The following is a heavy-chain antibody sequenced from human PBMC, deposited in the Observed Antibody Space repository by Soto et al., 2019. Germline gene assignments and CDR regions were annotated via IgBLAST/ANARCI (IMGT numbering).Heavy chain of an antibody. V-gene: IGHV3-7*01. J-gene: IGHJ4*02. CDR2: IKQDGSEK. Sequence: GGSLRLSCAASGVTFSSYGMHWVRQAPGKGLEWVANIKQDGSEKYYVDSVKCRFTISRDNAKNSLYLQMNSLRAEDTAVYYCASFSTELAWFDYWGQGTLVTVSS. CDR3: ASFSTELAWFDY. CDR1: GVTFSSYG. D-gene: IGHD2-2*01.